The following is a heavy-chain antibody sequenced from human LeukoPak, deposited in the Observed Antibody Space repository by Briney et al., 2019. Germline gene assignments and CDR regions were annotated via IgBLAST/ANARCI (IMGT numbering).Heavy chain of an antibody. V-gene: IGHV3-7*01. D-gene: IGHD2-15*01. CDR3: ARTPYCSGGSCYQQTNLLYFDY. CDR1: GFTFSSYW. CDR2: IKQDGSEK. J-gene: IGHJ4*02. Sequence: GGSLRLSCAASGFTFSSYWMSWVRQAPGKGLEWVANIKQDGSEKYYVDSVKGRFTISRDNAKNSLYLQMNSLRAEDTAVYYCARTPYCSGGSCYQQTNLLYFDYWGQGTLVTVSS.